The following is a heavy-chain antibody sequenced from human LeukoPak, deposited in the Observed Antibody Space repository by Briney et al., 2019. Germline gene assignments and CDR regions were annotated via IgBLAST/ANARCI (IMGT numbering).Heavy chain of an antibody. V-gene: IGHV1-46*01. CDR1: GYTFTNYY. Sequence: ASVKVSCKASGYTFTNYYMHWVRQAPGQGLEWMGIINPSGGSTSYAQKFQGRVTMTRDTSTSTVYMELSSLRSEDTAAYYCARDHARFVGAPGYWGQGTLVTVSS. CDR2: INPSGGST. D-gene: IGHD1-26*01. J-gene: IGHJ4*02. CDR3: ARDHARFVGAPGY.